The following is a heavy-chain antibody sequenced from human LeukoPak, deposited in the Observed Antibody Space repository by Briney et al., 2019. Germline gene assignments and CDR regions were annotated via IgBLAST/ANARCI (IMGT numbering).Heavy chain of an antibody. Sequence: GGSLRLSCAASGFIFSDYYMSWIRQAPGKGLECVSHISSSSSLTDYTDSVKGRFTISRDNAKSSLYLQMNSLRAEDTAVYYCARAGGYGGSLAYWGQGALVTVSS. CDR1: GFIFSDYY. CDR2: ISSSSSLT. J-gene: IGHJ4*02. D-gene: IGHD5-18*01. CDR3: ARAGGYGGSLAY. V-gene: IGHV3-11*06.